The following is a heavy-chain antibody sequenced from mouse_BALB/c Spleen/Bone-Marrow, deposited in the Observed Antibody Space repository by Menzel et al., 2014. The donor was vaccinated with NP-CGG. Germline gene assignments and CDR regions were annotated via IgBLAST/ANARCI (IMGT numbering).Heavy chain of an antibody. D-gene: IGHD2-3*01. V-gene: IGHV4-1*02. CDR2: INPDSSTI. J-gene: IGHJ3*01. CDR3: AREGGGDGYPFAY. Sequence: EVHLVESGGGLVQPGGSLKLSCAASGFDFSRYWMSWVRQAPGKGLEWIGEINPDSSTINYTPSLKDKFIISRDNAKNTLYLQMSKVRSEDTALYYCAREGGGDGYPFAYWGQGTLVTVSA. CDR1: GFDFSRYW.